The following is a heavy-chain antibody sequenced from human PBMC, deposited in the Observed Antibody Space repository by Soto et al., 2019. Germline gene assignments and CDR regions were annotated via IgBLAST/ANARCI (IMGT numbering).Heavy chain of an antibody. D-gene: IGHD3-22*01. Sequence: SQTLSLTCAISGDSVSSNSAAWNWIRQSPSRGLEWLGRTYYRSKWYNDYAVSVKSRITINPDTSKNQFSLQLNSVTPEDTAVYYCARVDYYDSSGYYAFDIWGQGTMVTVSS. CDR1: GDSVSSNSAA. V-gene: IGHV6-1*01. CDR2: TYYRSKWYN. J-gene: IGHJ3*02. CDR3: ARVDYYDSSGYYAFDI.